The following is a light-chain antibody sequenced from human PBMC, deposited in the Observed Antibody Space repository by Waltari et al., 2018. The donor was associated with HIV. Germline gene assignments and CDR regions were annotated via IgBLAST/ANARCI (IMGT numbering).Light chain of an antibody. Sequence: EIVLTQSPGTLSLSPGERATLSCRASQSVSSSYLAWYQQKPGQAPRLLIYGASGRATGIPDRFSGSGSGTDFTLTISRLEPEDFAVYYCQQYGRSPPTFGPGTKVDIK. V-gene: IGKV3-20*01. CDR2: GAS. CDR1: QSVSSSY. J-gene: IGKJ3*01. CDR3: QQYGRSPPT.